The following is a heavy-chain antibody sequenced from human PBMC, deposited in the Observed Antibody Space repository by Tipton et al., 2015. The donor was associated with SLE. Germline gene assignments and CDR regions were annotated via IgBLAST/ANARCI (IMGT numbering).Heavy chain of an antibody. V-gene: IGHV4-39*01. J-gene: IGHJ4*02. CDR3: AGTPWLVRFEY. CDR1: GVSICVTSHY. Sequence: TLSLTCSVSGVSICVTSHYWGWIRQSPGKGLEWLGSIYYSGTSYYNPSLKSRVTISVDTSKNQISLKLRSVTAADTAVYYCAGTPWLVRFEYWGQGTLVNVSP. D-gene: IGHD3-10*01. CDR2: IYYSGTS.